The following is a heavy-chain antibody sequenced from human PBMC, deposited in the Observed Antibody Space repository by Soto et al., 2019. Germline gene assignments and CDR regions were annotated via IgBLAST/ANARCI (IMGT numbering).Heavy chain of an antibody. CDR3: ARRAMIESITIFGVVKNPHYGMDV. D-gene: IGHD3-3*01. CDR1: GGSFSGYY. CDR2: INHSGST. J-gene: IGHJ6*02. Sequence: SETLSLTCAVYGGSFSGYYLSWIRQPPGKGLEWIGEINHSGSTNYNPSLKSRVTISVDTSKNQFSLKLSSVTAADTAVYYCARRAMIESITIFGVVKNPHYGMDVWGQGTTVTVSS. V-gene: IGHV4-34*01.